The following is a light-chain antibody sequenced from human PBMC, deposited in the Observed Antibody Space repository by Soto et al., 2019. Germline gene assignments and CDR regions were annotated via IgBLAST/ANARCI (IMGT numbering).Light chain of an antibody. CDR3: NSYTSSSTFV. Sequence: QSALTQPASVSGSPGQSITISCTGTSSDVGGYNYVSWFQQHPGKAPKLMVYGVTTRPSGVSNRFSGSRSGNTASLTISGLQSEDEAEYYCNSYTSSSTFVFGTGTKVTVL. V-gene: IGLV2-14*01. CDR1: SSDVGGYNY. J-gene: IGLJ1*01. CDR2: GVT.